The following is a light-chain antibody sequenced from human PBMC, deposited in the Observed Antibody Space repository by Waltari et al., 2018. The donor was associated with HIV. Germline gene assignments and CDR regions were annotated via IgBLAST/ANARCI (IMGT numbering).Light chain of an antibody. CDR3: QAWDSSVV. CDR2: QDS. Sequence: SYELTQPPSVSVSPGQTASITCSGDKLGDKYASWYQQKPGQSPVVVIYQDSKRPSGIPERFSGSNSGNTATLTISGTQAMDEADYYCQAWDSSVVFGGGTKLTVL. V-gene: IGLV3-1*01. J-gene: IGLJ2*01. CDR1: KLGDKY.